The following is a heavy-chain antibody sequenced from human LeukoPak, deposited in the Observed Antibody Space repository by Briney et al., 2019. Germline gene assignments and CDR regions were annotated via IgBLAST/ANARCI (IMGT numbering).Heavy chain of an antibody. J-gene: IGHJ4*02. CDR1: GYTFTSYG. Sequence: ASVKVSCKASGYTFTSYGLNWVRQAPGQGLQWLGWIDTNTGNPTYAQGFTGRFVFSLDTSVSTAYLQISSLKAEDTAVYYCARFYSGSYSYFDYWGQGTLVTVSS. V-gene: IGHV7-4-1*02. CDR2: IDTNTGNP. D-gene: IGHD1-26*01. CDR3: ARFYSGSYSYFDY.